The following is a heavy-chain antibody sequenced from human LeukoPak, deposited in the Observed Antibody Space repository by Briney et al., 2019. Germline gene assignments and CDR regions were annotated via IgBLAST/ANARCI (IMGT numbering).Heavy chain of an antibody. J-gene: IGHJ4*02. CDR2: ISYDGSNK. V-gene: IGHV3-30-3*02. Sequence: GGSLRLSCAASGFTFSSYAMHWVRQAPGKGLEWVAVISYDGSNKYYADSVKGRFTISRDNSKNTLYLQMNSLRAEDTAVYYCASYGTPMRRDYGDYAVDYWGQGTLVTVSS. CDR1: GFTFSSYA. CDR3: ASYGTPMRRDYGDYAVDY. D-gene: IGHD4-17*01.